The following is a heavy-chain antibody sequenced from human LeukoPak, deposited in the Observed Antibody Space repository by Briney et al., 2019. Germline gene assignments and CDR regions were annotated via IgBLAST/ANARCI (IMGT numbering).Heavy chain of an antibody. CDR3: AKRYCSSTSCPYAEAFDI. J-gene: IGHJ3*02. CDR1: GFTFSSYA. CDR2: ISGSGSST. D-gene: IGHD2-2*01. V-gene: IGHV3-23*01. Sequence: GGSLRLSCAASGFTFSSYAMSWVRRAPGKGLEWVSAISGSGSSTYYADSVKGRFTISRDNSKNTLYLQMNSLRAEDTAVYYCAKRYCSSTSCPYAEAFDIWGQGTMVTVSS.